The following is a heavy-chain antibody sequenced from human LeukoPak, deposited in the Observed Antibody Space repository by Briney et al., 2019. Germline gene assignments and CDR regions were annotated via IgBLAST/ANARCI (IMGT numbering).Heavy chain of an antibody. D-gene: IGHD6-25*01. CDR3: ARDSAASPFDS. CDR1: GGSISGYY. V-gene: IGHV4-59*13. J-gene: IGHJ4*02. CDR2: IYYSGDT. Sequence: SETLSLNCTVSGGSISGYYWNWIRLPPGKGLEWIGYIYYSGDTNYNFSLKSRVTISLDTPKSQFSLKLSSVTAADTAVYYCARDSAASPFDSWGQGTLVTVSS.